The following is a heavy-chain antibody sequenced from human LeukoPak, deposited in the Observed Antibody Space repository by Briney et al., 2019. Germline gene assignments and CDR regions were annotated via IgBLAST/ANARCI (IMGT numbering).Heavy chain of an antibody. Sequence: GGSLRLSCAASGLTFSSYSMNWVRQAPGKGLEWVSSISSSSSYIYYADSVKGRFTISIDNAKNSLYLQINSLRAEDTAVYYCARDKDRGWFDPWGQGTLVTVSS. J-gene: IGHJ5*02. CDR1: GLTFSSYS. V-gene: IGHV3-21*01. CDR2: ISSSSSYI. CDR3: ARDKDRGWFDP.